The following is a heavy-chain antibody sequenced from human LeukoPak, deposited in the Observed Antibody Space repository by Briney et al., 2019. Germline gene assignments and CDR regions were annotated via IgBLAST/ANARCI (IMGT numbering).Heavy chain of an antibody. CDR2: IYSGGST. CDR3: VKARSSSSPYIDV. J-gene: IGHJ6*03. CDR1: GFTVSSNY. D-gene: IGHD6-6*01. V-gene: IGHV3-53*01. Sequence: GGSLRLSCAASGFTVSSNYMSWVRQAPGKGLGWVSVIYSGGSTFYADSVKGRFTTARDNSKNTLYLEMNSLRAEDTAVYFCVKARSSSSPYIDVWGKGTTVTVSS.